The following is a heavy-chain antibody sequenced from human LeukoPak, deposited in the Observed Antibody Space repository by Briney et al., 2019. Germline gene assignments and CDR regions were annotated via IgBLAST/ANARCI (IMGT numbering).Heavy chain of an antibody. Sequence: SETLSLTCTVSGGSISSYYWSWSRQPPGKGLEWIGYIYYSGRTNYNPSLKSRVTLSVDTSKNQFSLKLSSVTAADTAVYYCALGYSYGFDIWGQGTMVTVSS. CDR1: GGSISSYY. J-gene: IGHJ3*02. V-gene: IGHV4-59*08. D-gene: IGHD5-18*01. CDR2: IYYSGRT. CDR3: ALGYSYGFDI.